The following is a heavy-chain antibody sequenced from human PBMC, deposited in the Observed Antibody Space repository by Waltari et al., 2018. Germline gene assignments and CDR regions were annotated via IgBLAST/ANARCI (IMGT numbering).Heavy chain of an antibody. D-gene: IGHD3-3*01. CDR2: IFSSGRT. J-gene: IGHJ5*02. CDR3: ARTSIRFLESFFSP. V-gene: IGHV4-4*07. Sequence: QVQLQESGPGLVKPSETLSLTCTVSGGSISSYYWSWIRQPAGKGLEWSGRIFSSGRTNYNPSLKSRVTMPVDTSKNQFSLKLSSVTAADTAVYYCARTSIRFLESFFSPWGQGTLVTVSS. CDR1: GGSISSYY.